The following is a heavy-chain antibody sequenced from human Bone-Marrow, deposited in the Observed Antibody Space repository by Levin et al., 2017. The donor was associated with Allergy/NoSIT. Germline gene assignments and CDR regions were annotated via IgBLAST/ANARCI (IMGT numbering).Heavy chain of an antibody. CDR2: ISTSSSYI. Sequence: GGSPRLSCAASGFTFNSYTMNWFRQAPGKGLEWVSSISTSSSYIYTSDALKGRFTISRDNARQSLSLQMNSLRAEDTAVYFCARSLWFGESGADYWGQGTLVTVSS. CDR3: ARSLWFGESGADY. D-gene: IGHD3-10*01. V-gene: IGHV3-21*01. CDR1: GFTFNSYT. J-gene: IGHJ4*02.